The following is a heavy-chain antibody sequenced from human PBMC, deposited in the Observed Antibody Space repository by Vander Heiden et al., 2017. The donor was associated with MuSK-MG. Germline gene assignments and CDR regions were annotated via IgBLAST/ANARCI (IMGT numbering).Heavy chain of an antibody. Sequence: QVQLQQWGAGLLKPSETLSLTCAVYGGSFSGYYWSWIRQPPGKGLEWIGEINHSGSTNYNPSLKSRVTISVDTSKNQFSLKLSSVTAADTAVYYCARPAGREAVTTPGRNYYYYGMDVWGQGTTVTVSS. D-gene: IGHD4-17*01. CDR3: ARPAGREAVTTPGRNYYYYGMDV. CDR2: INHSGST. J-gene: IGHJ6*02. V-gene: IGHV4-34*01. CDR1: GGSFSGYY.